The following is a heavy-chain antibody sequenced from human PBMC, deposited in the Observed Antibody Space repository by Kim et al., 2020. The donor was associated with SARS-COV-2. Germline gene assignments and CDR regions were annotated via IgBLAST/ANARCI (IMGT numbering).Heavy chain of an antibody. D-gene: IGHD3-22*01. J-gene: IGHJ4*02. V-gene: IGHV3-66*01. Sequence: GRFTISRDNSKNTLYLQMNSRRAEDTAVYYCARSTYYDSSGYYYRGYFDYWGQGTLVTVAS. CDR3: ARSTYYDSSGYYYRGYFDY.